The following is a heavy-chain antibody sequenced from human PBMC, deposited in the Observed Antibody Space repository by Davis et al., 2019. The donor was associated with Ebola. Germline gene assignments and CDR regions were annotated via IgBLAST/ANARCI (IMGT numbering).Heavy chain of an antibody. J-gene: IGHJ6*02. Sequence: SETLSLTCTVSGGSISSYYWSWIRQPPGKGLEWIGYIYYSGSTNYNPSLKSRVTVSVDTSKSQVSLNLTSVTAADTAVYFCAMHPALPPLGGMDVRGQGTPVTVSS. V-gene: IGHV4-59*08. D-gene: IGHD3-16*01. CDR1: GGSISSYY. CDR3: AMHPALPPLGGMDV. CDR2: IYYSGST.